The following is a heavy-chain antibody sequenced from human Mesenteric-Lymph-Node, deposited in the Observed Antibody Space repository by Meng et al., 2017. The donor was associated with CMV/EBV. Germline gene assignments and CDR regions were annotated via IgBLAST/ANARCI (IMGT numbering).Heavy chain of an antibody. CDR2: IHYSGNT. V-gene: IGHV4-39*01. CDR3: ARHRVSVVETSSWFDT. Sequence: SETLSLTCTVSGDSLNNYYWGWIRQPPGKGLEWIATIHYSGNTYNNPSLKSRVTISVDTSKSQFSLKLNSVTAADTAVYYCARHRVSVVETSSWFDTWGQGTPVTVSS. D-gene: IGHD2-2*01. CDR1: GDSLNNYY. J-gene: IGHJ5*02.